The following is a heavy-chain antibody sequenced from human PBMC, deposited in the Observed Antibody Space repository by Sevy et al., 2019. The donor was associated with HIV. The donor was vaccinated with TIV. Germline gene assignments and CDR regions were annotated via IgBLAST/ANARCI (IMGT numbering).Heavy chain of an antibody. CDR2: IYYSGST. D-gene: IGHD3-22*01. V-gene: IGHV4-39*01. CDR1: GGSISSSSYY. CDR3: ARHRRGIVVVTIFDY. Sequence: SETLSLTCTISGGSISSSSYYWGWIRQPPGKGLEWIGSIYYSGSTYYNPSLKSRVTISVDTSKNQFSLKLSSVTAADTAVYYCARHRRGIVVVTIFDYWGQGTLVTVSS. J-gene: IGHJ4*02.